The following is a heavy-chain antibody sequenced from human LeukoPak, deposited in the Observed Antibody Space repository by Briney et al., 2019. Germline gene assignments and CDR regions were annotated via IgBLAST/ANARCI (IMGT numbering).Heavy chain of an antibody. D-gene: IGHD6-19*01. CDR3: AREYRSAWTSFDY. CDR2: ISSDGRNK. J-gene: IGHJ4*02. V-gene: IGHV3-30*04. CDR1: GFTFSTYT. Sequence: PGRSLRLSCAASGFTFSTYTMNWVRQAPGKGLEWVAFISSDGRNKYYADSVKGRFTISRDNSESTLFLQMNSPRAEDTAVYYCAREYRSAWTSFDYWGQGTLVTVSS.